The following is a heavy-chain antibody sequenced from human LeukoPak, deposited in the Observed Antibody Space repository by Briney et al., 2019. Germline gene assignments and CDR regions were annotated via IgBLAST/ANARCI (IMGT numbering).Heavy chain of an antibody. CDR2: ISGSGGST. CDR1: GFTFSSYA. D-gene: IGHD3-22*01. CDR3: ATPTTYYYDSSGYYPFAY. J-gene: IGHJ4*02. Sequence: GGSLRLSCAASGFTFSSYAMSWVRQAPGKGLEWVSDISGSGGSTYYADSVKGRFTISRDNSKNTLYLQMNSLRAEDTAVYYCATPTTYYYDSSGYYPFAYWGQGTLVTVSS. V-gene: IGHV3-23*01.